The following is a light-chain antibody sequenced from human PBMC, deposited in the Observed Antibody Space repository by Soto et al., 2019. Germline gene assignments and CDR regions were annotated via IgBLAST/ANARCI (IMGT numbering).Light chain of an antibody. V-gene: IGKV3-15*01. CDR3: QQYTNLET. Sequence: EIVLTQSPATLSVSPGGSATLSCRASQSVTFDLAWYQQRPGQAPRLLIYGAFKRATGVPARFSGSGSGTEFTLTISGLESEDFAVYYCQQYTNLETFGGRTRVEIK. CDR1: QSVTFD. CDR2: GAF. J-gene: IGKJ4*01.